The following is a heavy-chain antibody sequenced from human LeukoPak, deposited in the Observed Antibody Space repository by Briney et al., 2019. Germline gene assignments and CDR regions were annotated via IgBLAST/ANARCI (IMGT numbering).Heavy chain of an antibody. CDR2: ISYDGNNK. CDR3: AKGDSSGFTDY. J-gene: IGHJ4*02. CDR1: GFTFSSYG. V-gene: IGHV3-30*18. Sequence: GGSLRLSCAASGFTFSSYGMHWVRQAPGKGLEWVAVISYDGNNKYYADSVKGRFTISRDNSRNTLYLQMNSLRAEDTAVYYCAKGDSSGFTDYWGQGTLVTVSS. D-gene: IGHD3-22*01.